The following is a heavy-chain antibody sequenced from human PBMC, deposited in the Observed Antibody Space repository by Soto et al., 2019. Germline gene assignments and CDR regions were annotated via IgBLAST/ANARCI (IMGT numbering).Heavy chain of an antibody. V-gene: IGHV5-51*01. CDR1: GYSFAGYW. D-gene: IGHD3-3*01. CDR2: IYPGDSDT. Sequence: GESLKISCKGSGYSFAGYWITWVRQKPGKGLEWMGIIYPGDSDTRYSPSFQGQVTISADKSISTAYLQWSSLKASDTAMYYCARRAIFGVVVDAFDIWGQGTMVTFSS. CDR3: ARRAIFGVVVDAFDI. J-gene: IGHJ3*02.